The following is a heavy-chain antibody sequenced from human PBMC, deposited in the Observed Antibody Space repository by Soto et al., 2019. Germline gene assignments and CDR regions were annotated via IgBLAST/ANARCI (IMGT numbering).Heavy chain of an antibody. V-gene: IGHV3-49*03. D-gene: IGHD2-2*01. Sequence: GGSLRLSCTASEFTFGDYAMSWFRQAPGKGLEWVGFIRSKAYGGTTEYAASVKGRFTISRDDSKSIAYLQMNSLKTEDTAVYYCTRDRDCSSTSCSAYYFDYWGQGTLVTVSS. CDR2: IRSKAYGGTT. CDR1: EFTFGDYA. CDR3: TRDRDCSSTSCSAYYFDY. J-gene: IGHJ4*02.